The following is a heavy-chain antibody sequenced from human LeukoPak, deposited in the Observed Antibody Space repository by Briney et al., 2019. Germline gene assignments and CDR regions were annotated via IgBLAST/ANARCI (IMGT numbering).Heavy chain of an antibody. V-gene: IGHV4-38-2*02. J-gene: IGHJ5*02. CDR1: GYSISSGYY. CDR3: AIEYCSSTSRSRPMTRPRGTNWFDP. D-gene: IGHD2-2*01. Sequence: RPSETLSLTCAASGYSISSGYYWCGIRQPPGKGLEWIGSIYHSGSTNYNPSLKSRVTISVDTSKNQFSLKLSSVTAADTAVYYCAIEYCSSTSRSRPMTRPRGTNWFDPWGQGTLVTVSS. CDR2: IYHSGST.